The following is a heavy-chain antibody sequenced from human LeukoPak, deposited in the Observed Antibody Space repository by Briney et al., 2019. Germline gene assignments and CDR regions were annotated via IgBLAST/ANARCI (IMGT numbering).Heavy chain of an antibody. J-gene: IGHJ4*02. Sequence: PGGSLRLSCAASGFTFSSYWMSWVGQAPGKGLEWVANIKQDGSEKYYVDSVKGRFTISRDNAKNSLYLQMNSLRAEDTALYYCARSRRFQQFDCWGQGTLVTVSS. V-gene: IGHV3-7*03. CDR3: ARSRRFQQFDC. D-gene: IGHD3-16*01. CDR1: GFTFSSYW. CDR2: IKQDGSEK.